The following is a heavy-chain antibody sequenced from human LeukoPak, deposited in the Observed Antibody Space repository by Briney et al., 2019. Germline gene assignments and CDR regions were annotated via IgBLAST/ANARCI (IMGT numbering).Heavy chain of an antibody. CDR3: ARVGLGIGDY. CDR1: GFTIISTY. D-gene: IGHD7-27*01. V-gene: IGHV3-66*01. CDR2: IYSCGST. Sequence: GGSLRRSCAASGFTIISTYLSWVRQAPGHGLEGVSDIYSCGSTYYADSVKGRFTISRDISTCTVYLQMNSLRAEDTAVYYCARVGLGIGDYWGQGTLVTVSS. J-gene: IGHJ4*02.